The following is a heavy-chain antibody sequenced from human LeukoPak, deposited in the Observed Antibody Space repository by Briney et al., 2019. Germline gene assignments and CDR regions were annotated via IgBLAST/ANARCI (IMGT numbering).Heavy chain of an antibody. CDR1: GGSISSSIHY. Sequence: SETLSLTCSVSGGSISSSIHYWGWIRQPPGKGLEWIGYTYYSGSTNYNPSLKSRVTISVDTSKNQFSLKLSSVTAADTAVYYCARTAVADNWFDPWGQGTLVTVSS. CDR2: TYYSGST. D-gene: IGHD6-19*01. J-gene: IGHJ5*02. CDR3: ARTAVADNWFDP. V-gene: IGHV4-61*05.